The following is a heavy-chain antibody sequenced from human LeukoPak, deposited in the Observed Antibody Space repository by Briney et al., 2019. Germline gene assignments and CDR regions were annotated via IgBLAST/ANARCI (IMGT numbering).Heavy chain of an antibody. D-gene: IGHD3-3*02. CDR2: IYIGGST. V-gene: IGHV4-4*07. J-gene: IGHJ4*02. Sequence: SETLSLTCTVSGGSISNYYWSWIRQPAGKGLEWIVRIYIGGSTNYNPSLKSRVTMSVDTSKNQFSLKLSSMTAADTAVYYCARSHFWSGYEDYYFDYWGQGTLVTVSS. CDR1: GGSISNYY. CDR3: ARSHFWSGYEDYYFDY.